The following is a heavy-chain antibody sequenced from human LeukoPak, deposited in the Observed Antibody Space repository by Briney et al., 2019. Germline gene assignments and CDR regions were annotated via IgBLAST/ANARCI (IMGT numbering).Heavy chain of an antibody. CDR3: AASASLGTIFGVVIGPLGTAGWFDP. J-gene: IGHJ5*02. CDR2: IYHSGST. D-gene: IGHD3-3*01. Sequence: SETLSLTCAVSGGSISSGGYSWSWIRQPPGKGLEWIGYIYHSGSTYYNPSLKSRVTISVDRSKNQFSLKLSSVTAADTAVYYCAASASLGTIFGVVIGPLGTAGWFDPWGQGTLVTVSS. CDR1: GGSISSGGYS. V-gene: IGHV4-30-2*01.